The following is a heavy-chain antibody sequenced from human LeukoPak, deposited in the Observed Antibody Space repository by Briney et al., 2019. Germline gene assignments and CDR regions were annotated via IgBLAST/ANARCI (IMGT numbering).Heavy chain of an antibody. CDR2: ISYDGSNK. Sequence: GRSLRLSCAASGFTFSSYGMHWVRQAPGKGLEWVAVISYDGSNKYYADSVKGRFTISRDNSKNTLYLQMNSLRAEDTAVYYCARDLTAMDGYLGYYFDYWGQGTLVTVSS. V-gene: IGHV3-33*01. J-gene: IGHJ4*02. CDR1: GFTFSSYG. D-gene: IGHD5-18*01. CDR3: ARDLTAMDGYLGYYFDY.